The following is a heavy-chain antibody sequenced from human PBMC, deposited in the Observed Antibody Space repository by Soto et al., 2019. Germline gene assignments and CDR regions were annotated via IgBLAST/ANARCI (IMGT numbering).Heavy chain of an antibody. V-gene: IGHV1-24*01. J-gene: IGHJ6*02. D-gene: IGHD4-4*01. Sequence: QVHLVQSGAEVKKPGASVKVSCKVSGYTLTALSVHWVRQTPGKGLEWLGGFDPEDGETVYAQKFQGRVSMTEDTSTDTAYMELSSLRSEDTAVYYCATLKSNYYYYYGMDVWGQGTTVTVSS. CDR2: FDPEDGET. CDR1: GYTLTALS. CDR3: ATLKSNYYYYYGMDV.